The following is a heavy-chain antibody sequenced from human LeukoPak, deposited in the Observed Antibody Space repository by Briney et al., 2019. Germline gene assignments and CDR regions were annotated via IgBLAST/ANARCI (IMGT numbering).Heavy chain of an antibody. CDR3: TRDRSRAEDD. CDR2: INQGGSDK. V-gene: IGHV3-7*01. J-gene: IGHJ4*02. Sequence: PGGSLRLSCAASGFTFSGHWMSWVRQAPGKGLGWVANINQGGSDKYYVDSVKGRLTISRDNANNLLYLQMNSLRGEDTAVYYCTRDRSRAEDDWGQGTLVTVSS. CDR1: GFTFSGHW. D-gene: IGHD1-14*01.